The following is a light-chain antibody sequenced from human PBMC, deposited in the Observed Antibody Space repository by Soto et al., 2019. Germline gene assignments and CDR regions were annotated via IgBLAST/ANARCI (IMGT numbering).Light chain of an antibody. CDR1: QSVSNS. CDR2: DAS. Sequence: EIVLTQSPVTLSVSPGERATLSCRASQSVSNSLAWYQQKPGQSPRLLIYDASNRATGIPARFSGSGSGTDFTLTISSLEAEDFAVYYCQQRTNWPTFGGGTKVEIK. CDR3: QQRTNWPT. J-gene: IGKJ4*01. V-gene: IGKV3-11*01.